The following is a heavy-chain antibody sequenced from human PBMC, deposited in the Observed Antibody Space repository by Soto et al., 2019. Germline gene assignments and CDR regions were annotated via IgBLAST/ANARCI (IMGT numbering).Heavy chain of an antibody. CDR1: GFTFTDYA. J-gene: IGHJ4*02. Sequence: EVQLLESGGGLVQPGGSLRLSCAASGFTFTDYAMTWVRQAPGKGLEWVSSISGSASSTFYAGSVKGRFTISRDNSRYTVSLQMNSLRAEDTAVYYCAKASSTISPDYWGQGTLVTVSS. CDR3: AKASSTISPDY. D-gene: IGHD5-12*01. CDR2: ISGSASST. V-gene: IGHV3-23*01.